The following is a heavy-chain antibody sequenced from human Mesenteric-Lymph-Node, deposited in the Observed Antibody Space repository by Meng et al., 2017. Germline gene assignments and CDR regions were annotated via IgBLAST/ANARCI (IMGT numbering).Heavy chain of an antibody. CDR3: ASLDYGGWFDP. V-gene: IGHV4-31*01. CDR2: IYYSGST. CDR1: GGSISSGGYY. J-gene: IGHJ5*02. Sequence: SETLSLTCTVSGGSISSGGYYWSWIRQHPGKGLEWIGYIYYSGSTYYNPSLKSLVTISVDTSKNQFSLKLSSVTAADTAVYYCASLDYGGWFDPWGQGTLVTVSS. D-gene: IGHD4-23*01.